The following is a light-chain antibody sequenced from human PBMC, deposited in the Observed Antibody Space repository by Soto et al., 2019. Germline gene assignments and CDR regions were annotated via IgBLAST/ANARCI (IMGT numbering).Light chain of an antibody. J-gene: IGLJ1*01. CDR2: GNI. V-gene: IGLV1-40*01. CDR1: SSNIGAGYD. CDR3: QSYDSTLSDRDV. Sequence: QLVLTQPPSVSGAPGQRVTISCTGSSSNIGAGYDVHWYQQRPGTAPKLLIFGNINRPSGVPDRFSGSKSGTSASLTITGLQAEDEGDYYCQSYDSTLSDRDVFGTGTKLTVL.